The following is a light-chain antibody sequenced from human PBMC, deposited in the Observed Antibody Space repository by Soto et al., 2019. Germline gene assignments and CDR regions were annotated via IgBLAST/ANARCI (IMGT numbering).Light chain of an antibody. J-gene: IGKJ5*01. Sequence: EVVLTQSPDTLSLSPGETATLSCRASQSVDRYVAWYQQKLGQAPRLLIYDAYTRATGVGDRFTGSGSGTDFTLTIISLEPEDFAIYYCQQRQYWPPITFGQGTRLEIK. CDR1: QSVDRY. CDR2: DAY. CDR3: QQRQYWPPIT. V-gene: IGKV3-11*01.